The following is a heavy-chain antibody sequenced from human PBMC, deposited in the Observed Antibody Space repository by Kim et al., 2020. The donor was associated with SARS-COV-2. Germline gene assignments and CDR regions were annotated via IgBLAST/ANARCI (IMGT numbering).Heavy chain of an antibody. V-gene: IGHV3-30*02. J-gene: IGHJ3*01. D-gene: IGHD3-22*01. Sequence: NEHYADSVKGRFIISRDNSKNTLYLQMNSLRSEDTAVDYCAKDPYEGAFDVWGQGTMVTVSP. CDR2: NE. CDR3: AKDPYEGAFDV.